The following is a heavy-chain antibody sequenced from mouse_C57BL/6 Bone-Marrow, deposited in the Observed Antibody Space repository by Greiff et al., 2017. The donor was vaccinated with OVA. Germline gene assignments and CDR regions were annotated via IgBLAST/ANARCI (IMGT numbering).Heavy chain of an antibody. D-gene: IGHD2-5*01. J-gene: IGHJ1*03. CDR1: GYTFTDYY. V-gene: IGHV1-77*01. CDR2: IGPGSGST. CDR3: ARKAYYSNYGHFDV. Sequence: QVQLQQSGAELVKPGASVKISCKASGYTFTDYYINWVKQRPGQGLEWIGKIGPGSGSTYYNEQFKGKATLNADKSSSTAYMQLSSLTSEDSAVYFCARKAYYSNYGHFDVWGTGTTVTVSS.